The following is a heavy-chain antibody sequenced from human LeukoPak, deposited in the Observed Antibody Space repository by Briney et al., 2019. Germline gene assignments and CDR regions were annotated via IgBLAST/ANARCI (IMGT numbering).Heavy chain of an antibody. Sequence: ASVKVSCKASGYTFTSYDINWVRQATGQGLEWMGWMNPNSGNTGYAQKFQGRVTMTRNTSISTAYMELSSLRSEDTAVYYCALSVAGMRNDAFDIWGQGTMVTVSS. J-gene: IGHJ3*02. CDR3: ALSVAGMRNDAFDI. D-gene: IGHD6-19*01. V-gene: IGHV1-8*01. CDR1: GYTFTSYD. CDR2: MNPNSGNT.